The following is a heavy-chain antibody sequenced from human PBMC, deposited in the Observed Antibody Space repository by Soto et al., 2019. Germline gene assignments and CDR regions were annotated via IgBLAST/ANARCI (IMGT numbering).Heavy chain of an antibody. Sequence: PSETLSLTCTVCRDSASTSNYYWSWLRQSPGKALKWPGHIYYSGSACYNPSLKSRITVSVDTSKYQSSLKLSSETAANTAVYYCARERTGDPTFIDYWGQGTLVTVSS. D-gene: IGHD1-1*01. CDR2: IYYSGSA. CDR3: ARERTGDPTFIDY. V-gene: IGHV4-61*01. J-gene: IGHJ4*02. CDR1: RDSASTSNYY.